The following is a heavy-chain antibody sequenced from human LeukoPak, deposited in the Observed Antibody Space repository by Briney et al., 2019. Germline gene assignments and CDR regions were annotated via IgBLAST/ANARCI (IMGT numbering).Heavy chain of an antibody. CDR2: IYSGGST. D-gene: IGHD6-19*01. Sequence: GGSLRLSCTVSGFTVSSDSMSWVRQAPGKGLEWVSVIYSGGSTYYADSVKGRFTISRDNSKNTLYLQMNSLRAEDTAVYYCARTVAGTTAVGYWGQGTLVTVSS. CDR3: ARTVAGTTAVGY. J-gene: IGHJ4*02. V-gene: IGHV3-66*01. CDR1: GFTVSSDS.